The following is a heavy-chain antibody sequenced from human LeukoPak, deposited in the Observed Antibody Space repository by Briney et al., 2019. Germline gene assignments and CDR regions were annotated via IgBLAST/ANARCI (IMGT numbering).Heavy chain of an antibody. CDR1: GFTFSNYA. V-gene: IGHV3-23*01. D-gene: IGHD3-22*01. CDR3: ERVRDGTGYPQIPFDY. Sequence: GGSLRLSCAASGFTFSNYAINWVRQPPGKGLEWVSVISGSGGGGNTYYADSVKGRFTISRDNSKNTLYLQMNSLRAEDTAIYYCERVRDGTGYPQIPFDYWGQGTLVTVSS. J-gene: IGHJ4*02. CDR2: ISGSGGGGNT.